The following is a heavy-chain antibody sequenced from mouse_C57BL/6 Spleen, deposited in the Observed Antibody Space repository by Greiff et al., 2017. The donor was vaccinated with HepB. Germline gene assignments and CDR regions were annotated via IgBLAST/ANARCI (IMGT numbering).Heavy chain of an antibody. V-gene: IGHV1-81*01. CDR3: ASQDYGSSLFDY. J-gene: IGHJ2*01. Sequence: QVQLKQSGAELARPGASVKLSCKASGYTFTSYGISWVKQRTGQGLEWIGEIYPRSGNTYYNEKFKGKATLTADKSSSTAYMELRSLTSEDSAVYFCASQDYGSSLFDYWGQGTTLTVSS. D-gene: IGHD1-1*01. CDR1: GYTFTSYG. CDR2: IYPRSGNT.